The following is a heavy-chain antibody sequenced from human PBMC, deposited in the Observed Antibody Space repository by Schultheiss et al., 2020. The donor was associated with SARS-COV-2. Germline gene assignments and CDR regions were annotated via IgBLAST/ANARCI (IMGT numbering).Heavy chain of an antibody. CDR3: AKIRDFWSGCLDY. V-gene: IGHV3-53*01. Sequence: GGSLRLSCAASGFTVSSNYMSWVRQAPGKGLEWVSVIYSGGSTYYADSVKGRFTISRDNSKDTLYLQMNSLRAEDTAVYYCAKIRDFWSGCLDYWGQGTLVTVSS. D-gene: IGHD3-3*01. CDR1: GFTVSSNY. J-gene: IGHJ4*02. CDR2: IYSGGST.